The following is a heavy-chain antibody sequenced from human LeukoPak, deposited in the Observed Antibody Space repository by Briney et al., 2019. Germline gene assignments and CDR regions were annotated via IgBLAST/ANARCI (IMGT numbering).Heavy chain of an antibody. CDR3: ASEVSDTFGGVIERKADY. Sequence: SGGSLRLSCAASGFTFSSYAMSWVRQAPGKGLEWVSAISGSGGSTYYADSVKGRFTISRDNSKNSLYLQMNSLRAEDTAVYYCASEVSDTFGGVIERKADYWGQGTLVTVSS. J-gene: IGHJ4*02. CDR2: ISGSGGST. D-gene: IGHD3-16*02. CDR1: GFTFSSYA. V-gene: IGHV3-23*01.